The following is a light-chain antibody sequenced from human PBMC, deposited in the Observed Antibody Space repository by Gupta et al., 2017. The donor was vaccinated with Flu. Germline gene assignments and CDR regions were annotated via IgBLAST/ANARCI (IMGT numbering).Light chain of an antibody. Sequence: DIQMTQSPSSLSASVGDRVTISCRASQSISRYLSWYQQKPGRAPKLLIYAASTLQSGVPSRFISSGSWTDFTLTINSLQPEDFATYYCQQSYNSHPYTFGQGTRLDVK. CDR3: QQSYNSHPYT. J-gene: IGKJ2*01. CDR2: AAS. CDR1: QSISRY. V-gene: IGKV1-39*01.